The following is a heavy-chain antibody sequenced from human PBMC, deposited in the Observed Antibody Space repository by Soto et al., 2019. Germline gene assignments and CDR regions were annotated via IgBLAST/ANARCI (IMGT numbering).Heavy chain of an antibody. CDR1: GYSFTSYW. J-gene: IGHJ4*02. Sequence: EVQLVQSGAEVKKPGESLRISCKGSGYSFTSYWISWVRQMPGKGLEWMGRIDPSDSYTNYSPSFQGHVTISADKSISTAYLQWSSQKASDTAMYYCPRCQQPARYGSGSCDYPWGQGTLVTVST. D-gene: IGHD3-10*01. CDR2: IDPSDSYT. CDR3: PRCQQPARYGSGSCDYP. V-gene: IGHV5-10-1*01.